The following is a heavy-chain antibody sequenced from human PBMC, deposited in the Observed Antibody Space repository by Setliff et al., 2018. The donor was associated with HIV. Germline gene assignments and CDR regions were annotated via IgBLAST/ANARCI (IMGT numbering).Heavy chain of an antibody. D-gene: IGHD1-1*01. Sequence: SETLSLTCAVSGGSFSGYSWTWLRQPPGKALEWIGHINDNGGANYNPSLTTRATISVATPKNQFFLELTSVTAADTAVYYCARGRYNGDSYSGGFYYFVHWDQGSLVTVSS. CDR3: ARGRYNGDSYSGGFYYFVH. J-gene: IGHJ4*02. V-gene: IGHV4-34*01. CDR1: GGSFSGYS. CDR2: INDNGGA.